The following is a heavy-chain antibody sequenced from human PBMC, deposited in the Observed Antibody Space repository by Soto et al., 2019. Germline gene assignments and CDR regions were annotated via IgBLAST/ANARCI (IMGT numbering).Heavy chain of an antibody. CDR2: ISYDGSNK. Sequence: GGSLRLSCAASGFTFSSYAMHWVRQAPGKGLEWVAVISYDGSNKYYADSVKGRFTISRDNSKNTLYLQMNSLRAEDTAVYYCARDRITHDYYYYGMDVWGQGTTVTVSS. CDR3: ARDRITHDYYYYGMDV. D-gene: IGHD1-20*01. CDR1: GFTFSSYA. V-gene: IGHV3-30-3*01. J-gene: IGHJ6*02.